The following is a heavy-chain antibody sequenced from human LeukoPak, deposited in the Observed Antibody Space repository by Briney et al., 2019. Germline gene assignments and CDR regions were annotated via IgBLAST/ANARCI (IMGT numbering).Heavy chain of an antibody. D-gene: IGHD5-18*01. V-gene: IGHV3-7*01. CDR1: GFTFSSYW. CDR3: ARDTLPWIQLWFGAFDI. CDR2: IKQDGSEK. J-gene: IGHJ3*02. Sequence: GGSLRLSCAASGFTFSSYWMSWVRQAPGKGLEWVANIKQDGSEKYYVDSMKGRFTISRDNAKNSLYLQMNSLRAEDTAVYYCARDTLPWIQLWFGAFDIWGQGTMVTVSS.